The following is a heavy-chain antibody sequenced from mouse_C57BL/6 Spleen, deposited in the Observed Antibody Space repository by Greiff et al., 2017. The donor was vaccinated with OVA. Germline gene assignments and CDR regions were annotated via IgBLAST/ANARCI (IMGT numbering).Heavy chain of an antibody. V-gene: IGHV1-61*01. CDR1: GYTFTSYW. J-gene: IGHJ3*01. CDR2: IYPSDSET. Sequence: QVQLQQPGAELVRPGSSVKLSCKASGYTFTSYWMDWVKQRPGQGLEWIGNIYPSDSETHYNQKFKDKATLTVDKSSSTAYMQLSSLTSEDSAVYYCARGIYYGNYEGAYWGQGTLVTVSA. CDR3: ARGIYYGNYEGAY. D-gene: IGHD2-1*01.